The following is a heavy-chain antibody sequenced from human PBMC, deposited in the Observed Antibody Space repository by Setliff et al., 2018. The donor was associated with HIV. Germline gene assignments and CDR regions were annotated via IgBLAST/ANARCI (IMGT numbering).Heavy chain of an antibody. Sequence: SETLSLTCTVSGASSIYFWGWIRQPPGKGLEWIGSVYYSGSTYYNPSLKSRVTISVVTSKSHFSLKMTSVTAADTAIYFCARGALSLTMTKLLSFFDSWGQGTQVTVSS. CDR3: ARGALSLTMTKLLSFFDS. J-gene: IGHJ4*02. CDR1: GASSIYF. D-gene: IGHD3-22*01. V-gene: IGHV4-39*02. CDR2: VYYSGST.